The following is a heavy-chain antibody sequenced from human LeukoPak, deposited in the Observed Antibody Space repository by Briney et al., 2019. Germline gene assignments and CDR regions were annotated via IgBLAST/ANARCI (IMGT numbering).Heavy chain of an antibody. CDR1: GGSISSSSYY. Sequence: KPSETLSLTCTVSGGSISSSSYYWGWIRQPPGKGLEWIGSIYYSGSTYYNPSLKSRVTISVDTSKNQFSLKLSSVTAADTAVYYCARVSRWPQYYFDYWGQGTLVTVSS. J-gene: IGHJ4*02. CDR3: ARVSRWPQYYFDY. CDR2: IYYSGST. V-gene: IGHV4-39*01. D-gene: IGHD4-23*01.